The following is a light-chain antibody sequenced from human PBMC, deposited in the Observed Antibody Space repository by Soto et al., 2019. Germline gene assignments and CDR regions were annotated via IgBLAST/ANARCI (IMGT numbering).Light chain of an antibody. J-gene: IGKJ1*01. Sequence: IVLTQSPGTLSLSPGERATLSCRASQSVPNRFLAWYQQKPGQAPRLLIFDASNRATGIPDRFSGSGSGTDFTLTISRLEPEDFAFYYCQQYGISRTFGQGTKVDIK. CDR1: QSVPNRF. CDR2: DAS. V-gene: IGKV3-20*01. CDR3: QQYGISRT.